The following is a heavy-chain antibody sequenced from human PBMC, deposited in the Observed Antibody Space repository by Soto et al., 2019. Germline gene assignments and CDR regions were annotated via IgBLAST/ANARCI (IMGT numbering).Heavy chain of an antibody. CDR2: VYYTGST. Sequence: KASETLSLTCTVSGGSIGSYYWSWIRQPPGEGLEWIGYVYYTGSTECNPSLKGRVTISVDTSKNQFSLKLSSVAAADTAVYYCARDNCSTTSCPRGLDSWGQGTLVTVSS. V-gene: IGHV4-59*01. CDR1: GGSIGSYY. D-gene: IGHD2-2*01. J-gene: IGHJ4*02. CDR3: ARDNCSTTSCPRGLDS.